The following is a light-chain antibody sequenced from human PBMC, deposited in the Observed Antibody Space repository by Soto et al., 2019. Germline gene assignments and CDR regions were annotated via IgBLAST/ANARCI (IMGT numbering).Light chain of an antibody. CDR2: SNN. CDR1: SSNIGSNT. J-gene: IGLJ3*02. CDR3: AAWDDSLNGWV. Sequence: QSVLTQPPSASGTPGQRVTISCSGSSSNIGSNTVNWYQQLPGTAPKLLIYSNNQRPSGGPDRFSGSKSGTSASLAISGLQSEDEDDYYCAAWDDSLNGWVFGGGTKLTVL. V-gene: IGLV1-44*01.